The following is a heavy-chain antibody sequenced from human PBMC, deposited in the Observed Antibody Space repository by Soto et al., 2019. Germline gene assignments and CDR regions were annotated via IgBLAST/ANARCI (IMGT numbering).Heavy chain of an antibody. CDR3: ARAIGPTLFDY. CDR1: AFTFSSYD. CDR2: IGTAGDT. J-gene: IGHJ4*02. D-gene: IGHD3-22*01. Sequence: GSLRLSCSASAFTFSSYDMHWVRQGPGKGLEWVSAIGTAGDTNYAGSVKGRFTISRENAKNSLYLQMNSLRAGDTAIYFCARAIGPTLFDYWGQGTLVTSPQ. V-gene: IGHV3-13*04.